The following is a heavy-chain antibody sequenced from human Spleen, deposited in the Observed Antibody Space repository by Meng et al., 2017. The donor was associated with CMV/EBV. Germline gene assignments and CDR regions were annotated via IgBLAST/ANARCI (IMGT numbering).Heavy chain of an antibody. CDR3: ARGLYTSSVFY. V-gene: IGHV3-53*01. D-gene: IGHD6-13*01. J-gene: IGHJ4*02. CDR1: GFTVSNNY. Sequence: GESLKISCAASGFTVSNNYMTWVRQAPGKGLEWVSVIYSGGSTYYADSVKGRLTISRDNSKNTVYLQMNSLRADDTAVYYCARGLYTSSVFYWGQGTLVTVSS. CDR2: IYSGGST.